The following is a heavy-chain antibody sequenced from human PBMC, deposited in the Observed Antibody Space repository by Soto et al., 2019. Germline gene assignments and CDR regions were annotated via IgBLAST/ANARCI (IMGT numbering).Heavy chain of an antibody. CDR3: EKDLQWELLPAFDI. Sequence: GGSLRLSCAASGFTFDDYAMHWVRQAPGKGLEWVSGISWNSGSIGYADSVKGRFTISRDNAKNSLYLQMNSLRAEDTALYYCEKDLQWELLPAFDIWGQGTMVTV. CDR1: GFTFDDYA. V-gene: IGHV3-9*01. D-gene: IGHD1-26*01. J-gene: IGHJ3*02. CDR2: ISWNSGSI.